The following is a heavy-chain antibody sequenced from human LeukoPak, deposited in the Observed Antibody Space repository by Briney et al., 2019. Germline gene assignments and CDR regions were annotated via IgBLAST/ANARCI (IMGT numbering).Heavy chain of an antibody. CDR2: IYYSGST. CDR3: ARVNDYVWGSYRYSDPYYFDY. J-gene: IGHJ4*02. CDR1: GGSISSYY. D-gene: IGHD3-16*02. V-gene: IGHV4-59*01. Sequence: SETLSLTCTVSGGSISSYYWSWIRQPPGRGLEWIGYIYYSGSTNYNPSLKSRVTISVDTSKNQFSLKLSPVTAADTAVYYCARVNDYVWGSYRYSDPYYFDYWGQGTLVTVSS.